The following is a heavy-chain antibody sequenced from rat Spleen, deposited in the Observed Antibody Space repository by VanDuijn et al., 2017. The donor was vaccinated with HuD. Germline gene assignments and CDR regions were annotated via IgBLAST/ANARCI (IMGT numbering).Heavy chain of an antibody. Sequence: EVQLVESDGGLVQPGRSLKLSCAASGFTFSDYYMAWVRQAPTKGLEWVATISYDGSSTYYRDSVKGRFTISRDNAKSTLYLQMDSLRSEDTATYYCARHYDYSNWFAYWGQGTLVTVSS. D-gene: IGHD1-5*01. J-gene: IGHJ3*01. CDR2: ISYDGSST. V-gene: IGHV5-29*01. CDR3: ARHYDYSNWFAY. CDR1: GFTFSDYY.